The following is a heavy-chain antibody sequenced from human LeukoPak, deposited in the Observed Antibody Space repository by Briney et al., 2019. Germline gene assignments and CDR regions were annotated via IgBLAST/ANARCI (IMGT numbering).Heavy chain of an antibody. Sequence: GGSLRLSCVASGFTFDDYAMHWVRQAPGKGLEWVSGISWNSGSIGYVDSVKGRFTISRDNAKNSLYLQMNSLRAEDTALYYCAKDIRSSGYFFDAFDIWGQGTMVTVSS. D-gene: IGHD3-22*01. CDR2: ISWNSGSI. CDR1: GFTFDDYA. J-gene: IGHJ3*02. CDR3: AKDIRSSGYFFDAFDI. V-gene: IGHV3-9*01.